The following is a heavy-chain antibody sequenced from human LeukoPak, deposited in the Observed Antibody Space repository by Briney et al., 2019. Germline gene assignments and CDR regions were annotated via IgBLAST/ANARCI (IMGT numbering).Heavy chain of an antibody. CDR3: AKDTYSTSLDY. CDR1: GFTFSSYG. J-gene: IGHJ4*02. V-gene: IGHV3-30*02. CDR2: IRDDGSKK. D-gene: IGHD6-13*01. Sequence: GGSLRLSCAASGFTFSSYGMHWVRQAPGRGLEWVAFIRDDGSKKYYTDSVKGRFTISRDNSKNTLYLQMNSLRAEDTAVYYCAKDTYSTSLDYWGQGTLVTVSS.